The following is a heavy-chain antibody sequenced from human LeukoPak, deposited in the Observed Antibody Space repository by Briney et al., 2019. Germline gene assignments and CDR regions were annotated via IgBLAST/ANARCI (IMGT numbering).Heavy chain of an antibody. D-gene: IGHD6-19*01. CDR2: IYPGDSDT. V-gene: IGHV5-51*01. CDR3: ARQRSGWSSDY. Sequence: GESLQISCQGSGYTFTSYWIGWVRQMPGKGLEWMGIIYPGDSDTRYSPSFQGQVTISADKSISTAYLQWSSLKASDTAMYYCARQRSGWSSDYWGQGTLVTVSS. J-gene: IGHJ4*02. CDR1: GYTFTSYW.